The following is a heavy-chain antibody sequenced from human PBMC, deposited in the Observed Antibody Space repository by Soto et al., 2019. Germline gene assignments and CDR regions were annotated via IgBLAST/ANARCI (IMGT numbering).Heavy chain of an antibody. CDR1: GGSISSGGYY. CDR3: ARSGAVVPAAMRRYNWFDP. CDR2: IYYSGST. Sequence: QVQLQESGPGLVKPSQTLSLTCTVSGGSISSGGYYWSWIRQHPGKGLEWIGYIYYSGSTYYNPSLKSRVTISVDTSKNQFSLNLSSVTAADTAVYYCARSGAVVPAAMRRYNWFDPWGQGTLVTVSS. J-gene: IGHJ5*02. D-gene: IGHD2-2*01. V-gene: IGHV4-31*03.